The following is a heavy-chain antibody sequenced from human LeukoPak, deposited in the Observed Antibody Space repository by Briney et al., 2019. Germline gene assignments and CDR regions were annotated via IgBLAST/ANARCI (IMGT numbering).Heavy chain of an antibody. CDR1: GFTFSSYA. CDR2: ISYDGTNK. D-gene: IGHD4-11*01. Sequence: GGSLRLSCAASGFTFSSYAMHWVRQAPGKGLEWVAVISYDGTNKYYADSVKGRFTISRDNSKNTLYLQMNSLRAEDTAAYYCARIDHYSGPFDYWGQGTLVTVSS. J-gene: IGHJ4*02. CDR3: ARIDHYSGPFDY. V-gene: IGHV3-30*01.